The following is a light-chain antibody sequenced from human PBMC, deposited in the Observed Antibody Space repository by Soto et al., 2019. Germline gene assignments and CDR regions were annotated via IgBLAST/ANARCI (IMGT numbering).Light chain of an antibody. CDR1: QSFNTY. V-gene: IGKV3-11*01. CDR2: SVS. CDR3: QQRRVWPPVA. Sequence: EIVLTQSPATLSLSPGERATLSCRASQSFNTYIAWYQQKPGQAPRLLIYSVSMRATGIPARFSGSGSGTDFTLTISSLEPEDSAVYYCQQRRVWPPVAFGQGTKLEIK. J-gene: IGKJ2*01.